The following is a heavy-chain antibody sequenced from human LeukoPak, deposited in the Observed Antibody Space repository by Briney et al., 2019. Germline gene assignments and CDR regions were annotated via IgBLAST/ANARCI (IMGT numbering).Heavy chain of an antibody. CDR1: GFTFSSYG. CDR2: IYSGGFT. V-gene: IGHV3-66*02. J-gene: IGHJ3*02. D-gene: IGHD4-17*01. CDR3: AKDLDYGDSAHAFDI. Sequence: GGSLRLSCAASGFTFSSYGMSWVRQAPGKGLEWASVIYSGGFTYYADSVKGRFTISRDNSKNTLYLQMNSLRAEDTAVYYCAKDLDYGDSAHAFDIRGQGTMVTVSS.